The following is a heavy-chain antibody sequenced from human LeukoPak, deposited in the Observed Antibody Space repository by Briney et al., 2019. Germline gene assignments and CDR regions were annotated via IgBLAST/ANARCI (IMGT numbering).Heavy chain of an antibody. J-gene: IGHJ4*02. CDR3: ARTGGDSEEDY. CDR1: GYSISSGYY. Sequence: SETLSLTCAVSGYSISSGYYWGWIRQPPGKGLEWIGYIYYSGSTNYNPSLKSRVTISVDTSKNQFSLKLSSVTAADTAVYYCARTGGDSEEDYWGQGTLVTVSS. D-gene: IGHD2-21*02. CDR2: IYYSGST. V-gene: IGHV4-61*01.